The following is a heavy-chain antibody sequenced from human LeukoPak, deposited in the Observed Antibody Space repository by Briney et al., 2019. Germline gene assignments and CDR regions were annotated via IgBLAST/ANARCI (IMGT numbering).Heavy chain of an antibody. CDR1: GGSFSGYY. J-gene: IGHJ6*03. CDR3: ARSAKLLWFGEYIGYYYYYMDV. D-gene: IGHD3-10*01. Sequence: SETLSLTCAVYGGSFSGYYWSWIRQPPGKGLEWIGEINHSGSTNYNPSLKSRVTISVDTSKNQFSLKLSSVTAADTAVYYCARSAKLLWFGEYIGYYYYYMDVWGKGTMVTVSS. V-gene: IGHV4-34*01. CDR2: INHSGST.